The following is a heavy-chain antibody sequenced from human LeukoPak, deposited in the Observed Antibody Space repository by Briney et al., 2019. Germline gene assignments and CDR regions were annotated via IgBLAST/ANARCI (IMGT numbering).Heavy chain of an antibody. J-gene: IGHJ3*02. V-gene: IGHV1-69*13. CDR1: GGTFSSYA. D-gene: IGHD3-9*01. CDR3: ERDKSEGDILTGGAYAFDI. CDR2: IIPIFGTA. Sequence: SVKVSCKASGGTFSSYAISWVRQAPGQGLEWMGGIIPIFGTANYAQKFQGRVTITADESTSTAYMELSSLRSEDTAVYYCERDKSEGDILTGGAYAFDIWGQGTMVTVSS.